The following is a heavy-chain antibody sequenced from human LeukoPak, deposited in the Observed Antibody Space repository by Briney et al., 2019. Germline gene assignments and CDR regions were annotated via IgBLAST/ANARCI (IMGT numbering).Heavy chain of an antibody. CDR1: GFTFSSYA. J-gene: IGHJ3*02. D-gene: IGHD1-1*01. CDR2: ISGSGGST. V-gene: IGHV3-23*01. CDR3: AKLASKLALHAAFDI. Sequence: GGSLRLSCAASGFTFSSYAMSWVRQAPGKGLEWVSAISGSGGSTYYEDSVKGRFTTSRDKSKNTLYLQMNSLRAEDTAVYYCAKLASKLALHAAFDIWGQGTMVTVSS.